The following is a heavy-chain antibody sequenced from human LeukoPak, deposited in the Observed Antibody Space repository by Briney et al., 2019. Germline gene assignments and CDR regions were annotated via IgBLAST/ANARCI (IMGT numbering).Heavy chain of an antibody. J-gene: IGHJ5*02. CDR3: ARRATAGDNVGWFDP. D-gene: IGHD4-17*01. Sequence: SETLSLTCTVSGGSISSSSYYWGWIPPPPGKGREWIGSTYYSGSTYDNPSLKSRVTISVDTSKNQFSLKLSSVTAADTAVYYCARRATAGDNVGWFDPWGQGTLVTVSS. V-gene: IGHV4-39*01. CDR2: TYYSGST. CDR1: GGSISSSSYY.